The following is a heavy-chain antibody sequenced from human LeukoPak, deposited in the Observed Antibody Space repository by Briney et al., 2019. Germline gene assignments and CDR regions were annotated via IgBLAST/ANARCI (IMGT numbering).Heavy chain of an antibody. D-gene: IGHD3-10*01. CDR2: IYSGGST. V-gene: IGHV3-66*01. J-gene: IGHJ4*02. CDR1: GFTVRNNY. Sequence: PGGSLRLSCAASGFTVRNNYMSWVRQAPGKGLEWVSLIYSGGSTYYADSVKGRFTISRDNAKNSLYLQMNSLRAEDTAVYYCARGRGVINTYFDYWGQGTLVTVSS. CDR3: ARGRGVINTYFDY.